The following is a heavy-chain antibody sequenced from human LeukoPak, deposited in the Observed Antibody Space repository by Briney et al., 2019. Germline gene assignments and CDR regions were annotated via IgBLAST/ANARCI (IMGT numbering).Heavy chain of an antibody. CDR2: ISSSSSYI. CDR3: AKARQLVRGNWFDP. V-gene: IGHV3-23*01. D-gene: IGHD6-13*01. CDR1: GFTFSSYA. Sequence: GGSLRLSCAASGFTFSSYAMSWVRQAPGKGLEWVSSISSSSSYIYYADSVKGRFTISRDNSKNTLYLQMNSLRAEDTAVYYCAKARQLVRGNWFDPWGQGTLVTVPS. J-gene: IGHJ5*02.